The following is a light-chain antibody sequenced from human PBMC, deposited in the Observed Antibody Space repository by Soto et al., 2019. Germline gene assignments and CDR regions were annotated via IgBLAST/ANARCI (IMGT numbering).Light chain of an antibody. J-gene: IGLJ3*02. CDR1: SSNIGAGYD. CDR2: NND. V-gene: IGLV1-40*01. Sequence: QSVLTQPPSVSGAPGQRVTISCTGSSSNIGAGYDVHWYQQLPGTAPKLLIYNNDNRPSGVPGRFSGSKSGTSASLAITGLQAEDEADYYCQSYDVSLTASVLGGGTQLTVL. CDR3: QSYDVSLTASV.